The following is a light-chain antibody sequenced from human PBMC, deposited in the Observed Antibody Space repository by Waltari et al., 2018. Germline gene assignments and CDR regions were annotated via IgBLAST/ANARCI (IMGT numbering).Light chain of an antibody. CDR2: SDT. Sequence: QSVLTQPPSASGTPGQRVTISWSGSSSNIGSNPVNWYQQVPGTAPKLLIFSDTLRPSGVPDRFSGSRSGTSASLAISGLQSEDDAYYYCAAWDDSLNAWVFGGGTKLTVL. V-gene: IGLV1-44*01. CDR3: AAWDDSLNAWV. CDR1: SSNIGSNP. J-gene: IGLJ3*02.